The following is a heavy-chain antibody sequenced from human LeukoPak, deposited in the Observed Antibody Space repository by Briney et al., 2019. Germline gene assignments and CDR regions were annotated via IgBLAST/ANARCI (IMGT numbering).Heavy chain of an antibody. CDR3: AKAAGERYSSSSGTYYYYYGMDV. D-gene: IGHD6-6*01. V-gene: IGHV3-23*01. Sequence: PGGSLRLSCAASGFTFSSYAMSWVRQAPGEGLEWVSAISGSGGSTYYADSVKGRFTISRDNSKNTLYLQMNSLRAEDTAVYYCAKAAGERYSSSSGTYYYYYGMDVWGQGTTVTVSS. CDR1: GFTFSSYA. CDR2: ISGSGGST. J-gene: IGHJ6*02.